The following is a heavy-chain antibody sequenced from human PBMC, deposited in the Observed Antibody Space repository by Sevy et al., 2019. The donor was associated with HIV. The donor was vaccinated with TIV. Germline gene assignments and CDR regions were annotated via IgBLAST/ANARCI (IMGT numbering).Heavy chain of an antibody. Sequence: GGSLRLSCAASGFTFSSYAMNWVRLAPGKGLEWVSYPSASGRSTDYADSVEGRFTISRDNSKNTLYLQMNSLRGDDTAVYYCAKGYCSGASCPRDYYYYGMDVWGQGTTVTVSS. CDR1: GFTFSSYA. CDR2: PSASGRST. D-gene: IGHD2-15*01. CDR3: AKGYCSGASCPRDYYYYGMDV. V-gene: IGHV3-23*01. J-gene: IGHJ6*02.